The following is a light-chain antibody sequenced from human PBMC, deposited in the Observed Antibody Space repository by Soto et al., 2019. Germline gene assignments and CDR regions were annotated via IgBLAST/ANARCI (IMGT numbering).Light chain of an antibody. CDR3: QQRSNWTLT. Sequence: EVVLTQSPATLSLSPGARCNLSCRASQSVKTYLAWHQHKPGKGPRLLIYDASSRAPGIPARLSGSGYGTDLTITISSLENEDSEIYYCQQRSNWTLTFGGGTKVDIK. V-gene: IGKV3-11*01. J-gene: IGKJ4*01. CDR1: QSVKTY. CDR2: DAS.